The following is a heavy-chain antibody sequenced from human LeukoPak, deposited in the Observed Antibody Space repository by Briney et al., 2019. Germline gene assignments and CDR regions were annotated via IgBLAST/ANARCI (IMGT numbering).Heavy chain of an antibody. Sequence: GGSLRLSCAASGFTFSSYGMHWVRQAPGKGLEWVANRKQDGSEKYYVDSVKGRFTISRDNAKNSLYLQMNSLRAEDTAVYYCAREGIAAAGTYYYYYGMDVWGQGTTVTVSS. V-gene: IGHV3-7*01. CDR3: AREGIAAAGTYYYYYGMDV. CDR1: GFTFSSYG. J-gene: IGHJ6*02. D-gene: IGHD6-13*01. CDR2: RKQDGSEK.